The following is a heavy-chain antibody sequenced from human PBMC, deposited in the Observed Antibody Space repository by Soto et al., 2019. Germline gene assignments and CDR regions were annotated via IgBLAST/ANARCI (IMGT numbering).Heavy chain of an antibody. CDR3: ARDVLRFEGNWFDP. J-gene: IGHJ5*02. CDR1: GGSISSGGYS. CDR2: IYHSGST. Sequence: SETLSLTCAVSGGSISSGGYSWSWIRQPPGKGLEWIGYIYHSGSTYYNPSLKSRVTISVDRSKNQFSLKLSSVTAADTAVYYCARDVLRFEGNWFDPWGQGTLVTVSS. V-gene: IGHV4-30-2*01. D-gene: IGHD3-3*01.